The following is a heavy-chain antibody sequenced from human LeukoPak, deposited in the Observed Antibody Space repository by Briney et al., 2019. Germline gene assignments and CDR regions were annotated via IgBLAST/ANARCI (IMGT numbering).Heavy chain of an antibody. CDR1: GFTFDDYA. CDR3: ARDPVNYDILTGYFLDY. Sequence: PGGSLRLSCAASGFTFDDYAMHWVRQAPGKGLEWVSGISWNSGSIGYADSVKGRFTISRDNAKNSLYLQMNSLRAEDTAVYYCARDPVNYDILTGYFLDYWGQGTLVTVSS. D-gene: IGHD3-9*01. CDR2: ISWNSGSI. V-gene: IGHV3-9*01. J-gene: IGHJ4*02.